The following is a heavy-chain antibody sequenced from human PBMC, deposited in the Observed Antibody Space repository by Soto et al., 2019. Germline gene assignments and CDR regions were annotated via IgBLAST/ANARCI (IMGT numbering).Heavy chain of an antibody. D-gene: IGHD6-19*01. CDR2: ISGRGFST. V-gene: IGHV3-23*01. CDR3: AKEEGYSSGWTEIDY. Sequence: EVQLLESGGGLVQPGGSLRLSCAASGFTFSGYAMSWVRQAPGTELEWVSAISGRGFSTYYADSVKGRFTISRDNSKNTMYLQLNSLRSDDTAVYYCAKEEGYSSGWTEIDYWCQGTLVTVSS. J-gene: IGHJ4*02. CDR1: GFTFSGYA.